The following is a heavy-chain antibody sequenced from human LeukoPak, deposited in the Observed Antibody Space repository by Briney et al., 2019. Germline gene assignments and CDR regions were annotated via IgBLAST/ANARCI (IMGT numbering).Heavy chain of an antibody. CDR2: VRYDSSNK. CDR1: GFTFSGYG. D-gene: IGHD3-10*02. Sequence: GGSLRLSCAASGFTFSGYGMHWVRQAPGKGLEWVAFVRYDSSNKYYADSVKGRFTISRDNAKNSLYLQMNSLRAEDTAVYYCAELGITMIGGVWGKGTTVTVSS. V-gene: IGHV3-30*02. J-gene: IGHJ6*04. CDR3: AELGITMIGGV.